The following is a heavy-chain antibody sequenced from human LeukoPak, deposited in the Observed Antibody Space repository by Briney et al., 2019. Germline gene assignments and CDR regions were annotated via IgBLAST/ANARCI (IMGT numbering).Heavy chain of an antibody. D-gene: IGHD3-9*01. CDR3: ARDGKNYDKSLGPFDP. CDR2: IYSGGST. Sequence: GGSLRLSCAASGFTVSSNYMSWVRQAPGKGLEWVSVIYSGGSTYYADSVKGRFTISRDNSKNMVYLQTNSLRAGDMAVYYCARDGKNYDKSLGPFDPWGQGTLVTVSS. J-gene: IGHJ5*02. CDR1: GFTVSSNY. V-gene: IGHV3-53*01.